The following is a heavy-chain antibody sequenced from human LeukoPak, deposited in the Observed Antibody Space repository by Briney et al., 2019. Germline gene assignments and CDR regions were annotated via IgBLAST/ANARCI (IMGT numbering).Heavy chain of an antibody. CDR1: GGTFSSYA. V-gene: IGHV1-69*05. CDR2: IIPIFGTA. CDR3: ASERAPGIAAAGRLFQH. Sequence: SVKVSCKASGGTFSSYAISWVRQAPGQGLEWMGGIIPIFGTANYAQKFQGRVTTTTDESTSTAYMELSSLRSEDTAVYYCASERAPGIAAAGRLFQHWGQGTLVTVSS. D-gene: IGHD6-13*01. J-gene: IGHJ1*01.